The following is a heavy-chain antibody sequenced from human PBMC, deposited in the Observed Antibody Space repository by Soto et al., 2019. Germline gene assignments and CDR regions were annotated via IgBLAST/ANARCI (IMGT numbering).Heavy chain of an antibody. CDR2: IKQDGSEK. CDR1: GFTFSTYW. Sequence: GGSLRLSCAASGFTFSTYWMSWVRQAPGKGLEWVANIKQDGSEKYYVDSVKGRFTISRDNAKNSLYLQMNSLRAEDTAVYYCARRRGYCSGGSCYSYDYYMDVWGKGTTVTVS. V-gene: IGHV3-7*01. J-gene: IGHJ6*03. D-gene: IGHD2-15*01. CDR3: ARRRGYCSGGSCYSYDYYMDV.